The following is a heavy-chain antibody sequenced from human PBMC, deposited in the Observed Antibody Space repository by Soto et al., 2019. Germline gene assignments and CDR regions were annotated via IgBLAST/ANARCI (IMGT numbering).Heavy chain of an antibody. Sequence: SETLSPTCAVYGGSFSGYYWSWIRQPPGKGLEWIGEINHSGSTNYNPSLKSRVTISVDTSKNQFSLKLSSVTAADTAVYYCARYVTRWAFDIWGQGTMVTVSS. CDR3: ARYVTRWAFDI. CDR2: INHSGST. V-gene: IGHV4-34*01. CDR1: GGSFSGYY. J-gene: IGHJ3*02. D-gene: IGHD2-21*02.